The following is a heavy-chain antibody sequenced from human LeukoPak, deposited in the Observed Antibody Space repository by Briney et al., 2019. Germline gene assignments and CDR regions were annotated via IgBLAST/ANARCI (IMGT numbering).Heavy chain of an antibody. V-gene: IGHV5-51*01. D-gene: IGHD2-15*01. CDR3: ARARYCSGGSCYAEY. Sequence: GESLKISCRGSGYSFNTYWIGWVRQMPGKGLEWMGIIYPGDSDTRYSPSFQGQVTISADKSISTAYLQWSSLKASDTAMYYCARARYCSGGSCYAEYWGQGTLVTVSS. J-gene: IGHJ4*02. CDR2: IYPGDSDT. CDR1: GYSFNTYW.